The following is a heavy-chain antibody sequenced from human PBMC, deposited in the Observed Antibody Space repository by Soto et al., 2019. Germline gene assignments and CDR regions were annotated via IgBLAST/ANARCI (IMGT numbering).Heavy chain of an antibody. CDR1: GDSINSDNYY. D-gene: IGHD2-15*01. J-gene: IGHJ4*02. CDR2: IYYRGNT. V-gene: IGHV4-39*07. Sequence: SETLSLTCSVSGDSINSDNYYWGWIRQHPGKGLEWIGSIYYRGNTYYIPSLKSRVTISVDTSKNQFSLKLSSVTAADTAVYYCARDPLSVDSFDYWGPGTRVNVSS. CDR3: ARDPLSVDSFDY.